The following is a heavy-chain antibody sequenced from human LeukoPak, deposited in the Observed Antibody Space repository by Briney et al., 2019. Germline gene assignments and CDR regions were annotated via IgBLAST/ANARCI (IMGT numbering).Heavy chain of an antibody. Sequence: GGSLRLSCAASGFAFSSYAMSWVRQAPGRGLEWVSAISASGDRTYYADSVKGRFTISRDNSKNTLYLQMNSLRAEDTAVYSCAKNGEVLSWFDPWGQGTLVTVSS. CDR1: GFAFSSYA. D-gene: IGHD3-10*01. J-gene: IGHJ5*02. CDR2: ISASGDRT. CDR3: AKNGEVLSWFDP. V-gene: IGHV3-23*01.